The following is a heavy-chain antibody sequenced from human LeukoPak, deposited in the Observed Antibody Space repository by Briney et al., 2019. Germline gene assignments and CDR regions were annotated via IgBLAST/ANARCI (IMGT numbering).Heavy chain of an antibody. CDR1: GFTFSNYD. J-gene: IGHJ4*02. D-gene: IGHD5-24*01. V-gene: IGHV3-33*01. CDR2: IWYDGSNK. CDR3: ARHGYNYGFDY. Sequence: GGSLRLSCAASGFTFSNYDVHWVRQAPGKGLEWVAVIWYDGSNKYYVDSVKGRFTISRDISKNTLYLQMNSLGAEDTAVYYCARHGYNYGFDYWGQGTLVTVSS.